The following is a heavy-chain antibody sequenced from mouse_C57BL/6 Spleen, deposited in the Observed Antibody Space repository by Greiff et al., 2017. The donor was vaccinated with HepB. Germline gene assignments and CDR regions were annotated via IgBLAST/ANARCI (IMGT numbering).Heavy chain of an antibody. D-gene: IGHD1-1*01. J-gene: IGHJ1*03. Sequence: EVQLQESGPGMVKPSQSLSLTCTVTGYSITSGYDWHWIRHFPGNKLEWMGYISYSGSTNYNPSLKSRISITHDTSKNHFFLKLNSVTTEDTATYYCAREGDYGRYFDVWGTGTTVTVSS. V-gene: IGHV3-1*01. CDR2: ISYSGST. CDR3: AREGDYGRYFDV. CDR1: GYSITSGYD.